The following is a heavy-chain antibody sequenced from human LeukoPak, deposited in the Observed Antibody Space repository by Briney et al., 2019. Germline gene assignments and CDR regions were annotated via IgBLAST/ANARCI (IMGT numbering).Heavy chain of an antibody. J-gene: IGHJ3*02. Sequence: GGSLRLSCAASGFTFSSYGMHWVRQAPGKGLEWVAVIWYDGSNKYYADSVKGRFTISRDNSKNTQYLQMNSLRAEDTAVYYCAREGNYGSGSFGFSAFDIWGQGTMVTVSS. CDR1: GFTFSSYG. V-gene: IGHV3-33*01. CDR3: AREGNYGSGSFGFSAFDI. D-gene: IGHD3-10*01. CDR2: IWYDGSNK.